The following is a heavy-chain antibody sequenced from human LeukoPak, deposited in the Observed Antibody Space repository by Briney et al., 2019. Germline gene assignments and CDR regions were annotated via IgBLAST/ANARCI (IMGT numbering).Heavy chain of an antibody. J-gene: IGHJ6*02. D-gene: IGHD3-3*01. V-gene: IGHV1-69*01. CDR3: ARDWDYDPRNYYYYGMDV. Sequence: SVKVSCKASGGTFSSYAISWVRQAPGQGLEWMGGIIPIFGTANYAQKFQGRVTITADESTSTAYMELSSLRSEDTAVYYCARDWDYDPRNYYYYGMDVWGQGTTVTVSS. CDR2: IIPIFGTA. CDR1: GGTFSSYA.